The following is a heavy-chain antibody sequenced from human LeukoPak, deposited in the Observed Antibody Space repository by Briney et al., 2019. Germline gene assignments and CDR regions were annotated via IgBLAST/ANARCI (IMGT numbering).Heavy chain of an antibody. J-gene: IGHJ4*02. CDR2: ISAYNGNT. V-gene: IGHV1-18*04. CDR3: AREYGTAMAPLYYFDY. Sequence: ASVKVSCKASGYTFTSHGISWVRQAPGQGLEWMGWISAYNGNTNYAQKLQGRVTMTTDTSTSTAYMELRSLRSDDTAVYYCAREYGTAMAPLYYFDYWGQGTLVTVSS. CDR1: GYTFTSHG. D-gene: IGHD5-18*01.